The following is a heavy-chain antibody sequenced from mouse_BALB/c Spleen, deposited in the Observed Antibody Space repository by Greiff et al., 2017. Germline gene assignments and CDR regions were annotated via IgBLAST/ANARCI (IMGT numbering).Heavy chain of an antibody. D-gene: IGHD2-1*01. J-gene: IGHJ2*01. CDR3: ARRGNYVYYFDY. CDR2: ISSGGSYT. CDR1: GFTFSSYG. Sequence: EVQGVESGGDLVKPGGSLKLSCAASGFTFSSYGMSWVRQTPDKRLEWVATISSGGSYTYYPDSVKGRFTISRDNAKNTLYLQMSSLKSEDTAMYYCARRGNYVYYFDYWGQGTTLTVSS. V-gene: IGHV5-6*01.